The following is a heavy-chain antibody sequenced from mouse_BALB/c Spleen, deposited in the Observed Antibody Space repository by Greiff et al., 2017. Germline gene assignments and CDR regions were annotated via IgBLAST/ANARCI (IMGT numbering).Heavy chain of an antibody. CDR1: GYTFTSYW. CDR3: ARRGRLMSDWFYYFDY. CDR2: INPSTGYT. Sequence: QVQLQQSGAELAKPGASVKMSCKASGYTFTSYWMHWVKQRPGQGLEWIGYINPSTGYTEYNQKFKDKATLTADKSSSTAYMQLSSLTSEDSAVYYCARRGRLMSDWFYYFDYWGQGTTLTVSS. J-gene: IGHJ2*01. D-gene: IGHD1-3*01. V-gene: IGHV1-7*01.